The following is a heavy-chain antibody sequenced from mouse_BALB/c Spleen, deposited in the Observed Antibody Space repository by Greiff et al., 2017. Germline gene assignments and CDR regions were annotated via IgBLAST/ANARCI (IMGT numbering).Heavy chain of an antibody. CDR1: GYTFTSYW. V-gene: IGHV1-87*01. Sequence: QVQLKESGPELVKPGASVKMSCKASGYTFTSYWMQWVKQRPGQGLEWIGAIYPGDGDTRYTQKFKGKATLTADKSSSTAYMQLSSLASEDSAVYYCASYGNFGGFYAMDYWGQGTSVTVSS. CDR3: ASYGNFGGFYAMDY. J-gene: IGHJ4*01. CDR2: IYPGDGDT. D-gene: IGHD2-1*01.